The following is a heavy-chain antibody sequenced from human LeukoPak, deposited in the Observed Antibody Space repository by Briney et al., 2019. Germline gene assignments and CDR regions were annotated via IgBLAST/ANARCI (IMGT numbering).Heavy chain of an antibody. CDR2: ITAYNGNR. CDR1: GYTFSNYG. Sequence: GASVKVSCKPSGYTFSNYGISWVRQAPGQGLEWMGWITAYNGNRLYAQRFQGRITWTTDTSTSTSYMELRSLEYDDTAIYYCARDNDKVVDHWGQGTLVTVSS. CDR3: ARDNDKVVDH. D-gene: IGHD1-1*01. J-gene: IGHJ4*01. V-gene: IGHV1-18*01.